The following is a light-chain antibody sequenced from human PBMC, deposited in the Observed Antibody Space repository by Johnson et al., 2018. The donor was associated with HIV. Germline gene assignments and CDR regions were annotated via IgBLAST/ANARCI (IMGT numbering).Light chain of an antibody. CDR3: GTWDSSLVGV. CDR1: SSNIGNHY. Sequence: QSVLTQPPSVSAAPGQKVTISCSGSSSNIGNHYVSWYQQLPGTAPKLLIYDNNKRPSGIPDRFSGSKSGMSANLGITGLQTGAEADYDCGTWDSSLVGVFGTGTKVTVL. J-gene: IGLJ1*01. CDR2: DNN. V-gene: IGLV1-51*01.